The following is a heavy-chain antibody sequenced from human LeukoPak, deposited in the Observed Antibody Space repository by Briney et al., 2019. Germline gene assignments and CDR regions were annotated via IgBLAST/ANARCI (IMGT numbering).Heavy chain of an antibody. J-gene: IGHJ4*02. CDR1: GGTFRSHA. D-gene: IGHD6-13*01. CDR2: IIPIFGTA. Sequence: SVKVSCKASGGTFRSHAISWVRQAPGQGLEWMGRIIPIFGTANYAQKFQGRVTITTDESTSTAYMELSSLRSEDTAVYYCASSSWYGGKDIFDYWGQGTLVTVSS. CDR3: ASSSWYGGKDIFDY. V-gene: IGHV1-69*05.